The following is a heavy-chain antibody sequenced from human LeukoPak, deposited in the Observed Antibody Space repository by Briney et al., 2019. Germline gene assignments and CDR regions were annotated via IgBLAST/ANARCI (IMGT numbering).Heavy chain of an antibody. J-gene: IGHJ3*01. V-gene: IGHV3-33*01. CDR1: GFTFSSFG. D-gene: IGHD1/OR15-1a*01. CDR2: IWYDGRNK. CDR3: ASDVTTSGNGAFDL. Sequence: GGSLRLSCAASGFTFSSFGMHWVRQAPGKGLEWVALIWYDGRNKFYADSVKGRFSISRDNSKNTVYLQMNSLRAEDTAVYYCASDVTTSGNGAFDLWGQGTMVTVSS.